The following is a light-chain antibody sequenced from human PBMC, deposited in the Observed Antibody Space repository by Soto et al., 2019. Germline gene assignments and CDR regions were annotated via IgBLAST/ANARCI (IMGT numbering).Light chain of an antibody. J-gene: IGKJ5*01. CDR3: QQYGSSPIT. CDR1: QSITNNY. Sequence: EIVLTQSPGTLSLSPGERATLSCRASQSITNNYLAWYQQKPGQAPRLLIYGASSRVTGIADRFSGSGSGTEFTLTISRLEPEDFAVYYCQQYGSSPITFGQGTRLDIK. V-gene: IGKV3-20*01. CDR2: GAS.